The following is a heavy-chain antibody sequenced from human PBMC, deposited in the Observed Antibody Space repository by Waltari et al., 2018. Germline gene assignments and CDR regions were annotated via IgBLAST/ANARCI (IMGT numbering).Heavy chain of an antibody. V-gene: IGHV1-18*01. CDR2: ISAYKGNT. J-gene: IGHJ4*02. CDR1: GYTFTSYG. CDR3: GRRRDD. Sequence: QVQLVQSGAEVKKPGASVKVSCKASGYTFTSYGISWVRQAPGQGLEWMGWISAYKGNTKYEQKVQSRVTMTKDTSTSTGYRERRSLRSDDTAVYYGGRRRDDWGQGTLVTVSS.